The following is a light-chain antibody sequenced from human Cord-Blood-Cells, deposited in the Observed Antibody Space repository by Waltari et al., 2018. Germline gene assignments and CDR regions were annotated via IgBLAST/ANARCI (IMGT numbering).Light chain of an antibody. CDR2: DAS. J-gene: IGKJ1*01. CDR3: QQYNSYST. V-gene: IGKV1-5*01. Sequence: DIQITPSPSTLSASVGDRVPITCRASQSISSWLAWYQQKPGKAPKLLIYDASSLESGVPSRFSGSGSGTEFTLTISSLQPDDFATYYCQQYNSYSTFGQGTKVEIK. CDR1: QSISSW.